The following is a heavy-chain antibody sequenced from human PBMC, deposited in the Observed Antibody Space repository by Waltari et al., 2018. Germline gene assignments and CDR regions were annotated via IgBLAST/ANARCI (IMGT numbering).Heavy chain of an antibody. J-gene: IGHJ6*03. CDR1: GGSFSGYY. CDR3: ARGQGRSRTRYYYYYMDV. D-gene: IGHD2-2*01. Sequence: QVQLPQWGAGLLKPSETLSLTCAGTGGSFSGYYWRWIRQPPGKGLEWIGEINHSGSTNYNPSLKSRVTISVDTSKNQFSLKLSSVTAADTAVYYCARGQGRSRTRYYYYYMDVWGKGTTVTVSS. V-gene: IGHV4-34*01. CDR2: INHSGST.